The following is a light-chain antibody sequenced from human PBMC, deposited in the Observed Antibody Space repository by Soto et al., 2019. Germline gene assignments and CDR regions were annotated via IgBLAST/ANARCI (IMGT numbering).Light chain of an antibody. CDR2: VNSDGSH. CDR3: QTWDSGIWV. J-gene: IGLJ3*02. Sequence: QLVLTQSPSASASLGASVKLTCTLSSGHSSYAIARHQQQPEKGPRYLMKVNSDGSHIKGDGIPDRFSGSSSGAEWYLTISSLQSEDEADYYCQTWDSGIWVFGGGTKLTVL. V-gene: IGLV4-69*01. CDR1: SGHSSYA.